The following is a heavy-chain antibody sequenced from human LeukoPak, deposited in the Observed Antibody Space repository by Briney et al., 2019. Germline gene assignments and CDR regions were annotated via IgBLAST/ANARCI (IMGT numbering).Heavy chain of an antibody. V-gene: IGHV3-7*01. D-gene: IGHD3-10*01. Sequence: PGGSLRLSCAASGFTFNKYWLTWVRQAPGKGPEWLANINQDDSQIYYLESVEGRFTITRDNAKNSLHLQMNSLRAEDTAIYYCARGYYYSGTYYWSFFDYWGQGTLVTVSS. J-gene: IGHJ4*02. CDR3: ARGYYYSGTYYWSFFDY. CDR1: GFTFNKYW. CDR2: INQDDSQI.